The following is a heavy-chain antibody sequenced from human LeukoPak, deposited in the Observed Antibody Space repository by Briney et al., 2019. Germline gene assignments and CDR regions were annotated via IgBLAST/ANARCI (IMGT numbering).Heavy chain of an antibody. V-gene: IGHV3-9*01. CDR2: ISWNSGSI. D-gene: IGHD6-19*01. CDR3: AKDRIAVATYYFDY. CDR1: GFTFDDYA. J-gene: IGHJ4*02. Sequence: GRSLRLSCAASGFTFDDYAMHWVRQAPGKGLEWVSGISWNSGSIGYADSVKGRFTISRDNAKNSLYLQMNSLRAEDTALYYCAKDRIAVATYYFDYWGQGTLVTVSS.